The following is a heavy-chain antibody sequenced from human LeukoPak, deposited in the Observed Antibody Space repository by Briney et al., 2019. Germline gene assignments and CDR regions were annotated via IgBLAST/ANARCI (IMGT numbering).Heavy chain of an antibody. Sequence: PGGSLRLSCAASGFTFSSYEMNWVRQPPGKGLGWVSYISSSGSTIYYADSVKGRFTISRDNAQNSLYLQMNSLRAEDTAVYYCARSDLYYYDSSGLDYWGQGTLVTVSS. J-gene: IGHJ4*02. D-gene: IGHD3-22*01. CDR3: ARSDLYYYDSSGLDY. CDR2: ISSSGSTI. CDR1: GFTFSSYE. V-gene: IGHV3-48*03.